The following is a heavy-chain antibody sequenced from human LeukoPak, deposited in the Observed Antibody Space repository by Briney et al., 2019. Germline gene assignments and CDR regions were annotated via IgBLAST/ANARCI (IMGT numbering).Heavy chain of an antibody. V-gene: IGHV1-18*01. CDR3: ARENRYYYDSSGYLDY. Sequence: ASVKVSCKASGYTFTSYGISWVRQAPGQGLEWMGWISAYNGITNYAQKLQGRVTMTTDTSTSTAYMELRSLRSDDTAVYYCARENRYYYDSSGYLDYWGQGTLVTVSS. CDR1: GYTFTSYG. CDR2: ISAYNGIT. J-gene: IGHJ4*02. D-gene: IGHD3-22*01.